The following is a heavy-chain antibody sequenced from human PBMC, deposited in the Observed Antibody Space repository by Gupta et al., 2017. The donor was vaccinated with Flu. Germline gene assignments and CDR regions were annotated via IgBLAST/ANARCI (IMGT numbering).Heavy chain of an antibody. CDR2: ISGSGGTT. J-gene: IGHJ4*02. D-gene: IGHD3-3*01. Sequence: AASGFTFRNYALNWVRQAPGKGLEWVSEISGSGGTTYYADSVKGRFTISRDNSQNTLYLQMTSLRAEDTAIYYCVLKGVVPGYFDYWGPGTLGTVSS. CDR3: VLKGVVPGYFDY. CDR1: GFTFRNYA. V-gene: IGHV3-23*01.